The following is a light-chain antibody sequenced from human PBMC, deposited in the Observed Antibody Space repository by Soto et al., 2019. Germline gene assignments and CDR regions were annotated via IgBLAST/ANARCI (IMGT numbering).Light chain of an antibody. J-gene: IGKJ5*01. CDR3: QQDGSLIT. CDR1: QSLTTTS. Sequence: EIVLTQSPATLSLSPGERGTLSCGASQSLTTTSLAWYQHKPGLAPRLLIYDASTRATGTPDRFTGSGSGTDFTLTISRLEPEDSAVYYCQQDGSLITFGQGTRLEIK. V-gene: IGKV3D-20*01. CDR2: DAS.